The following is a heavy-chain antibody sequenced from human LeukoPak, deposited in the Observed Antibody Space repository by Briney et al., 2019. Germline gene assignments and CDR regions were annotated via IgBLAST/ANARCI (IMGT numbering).Heavy chain of an antibody. J-gene: IGHJ4*02. CDR3: ARSTSGSYFWADK. V-gene: IGHV4-39*01. D-gene: IGHD1-26*01. CDR2: IYYSGTT. CDR1: GDSITSTTYY. Sequence: SETLSLACTVSGDSITSTTYYWGWIRQSPGKGLEWIGSIYYSGTTYYNPSLKSRVTISVDTSKSQFSLKLTSVTAADTAVYYCARSTSGSYFWADKWGQGTLVTVSS.